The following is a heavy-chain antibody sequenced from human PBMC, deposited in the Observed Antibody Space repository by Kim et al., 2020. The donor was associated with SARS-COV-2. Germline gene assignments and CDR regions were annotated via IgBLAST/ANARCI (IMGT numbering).Heavy chain of an antibody. V-gene: IGHV5-10-1*01. Sequence: GESLKISCKGSGDNFVNYWISWVRQKPGKGLEWMGRIDPSDSYTDYSPSFQGHVTISADKSITTAYLQWSTLAASDTAIYYCANLDTDIVFWGQGTLVSVSS. CDR3: ANLDTDIVF. CDR2: IDPSDSYT. CDR1: GDNFVNYW. D-gene: IGHD2-15*01. J-gene: IGHJ1*01.